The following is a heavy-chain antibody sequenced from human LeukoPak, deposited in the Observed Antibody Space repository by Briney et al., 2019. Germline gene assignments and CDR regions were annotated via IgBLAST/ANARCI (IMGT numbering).Heavy chain of an antibody. CDR1: GGSISSYY. CDR2: IYYSGST. D-gene: IGHD6-13*01. CDR3: ARVSHSSSWYSRSPMDV. V-gene: IGHV4-59*01. Sequence: SETLSLTCTVSGGSISSYYWSWIRQPPGKGLEWIGYIYYSGSTNYNPSLKSRVTISVDTSKNQFSLKLSSVTAADTAVYYCARVSHSSSWYSRSPMDVWGQGTTATVSS. J-gene: IGHJ6*02.